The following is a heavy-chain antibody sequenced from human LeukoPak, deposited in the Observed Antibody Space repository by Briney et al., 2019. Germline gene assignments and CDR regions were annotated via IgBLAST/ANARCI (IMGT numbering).Heavy chain of an antibody. Sequence: PGGSLRLSCAASGFTFSTYVMSWVRQAPGKGLEWISYISSSGSSIYYADSVKGRFTISRDDAKNSLYVQMNSLRAEDTAVYYCARVGTSSSWPYYYYGMDVWGQGTTVTVSS. J-gene: IGHJ6*02. CDR1: GFTFSTYV. CDR3: ARVGTSSSWPYYYYGMDV. V-gene: IGHV3-11*01. D-gene: IGHD6-13*01. CDR2: ISSSGSSI.